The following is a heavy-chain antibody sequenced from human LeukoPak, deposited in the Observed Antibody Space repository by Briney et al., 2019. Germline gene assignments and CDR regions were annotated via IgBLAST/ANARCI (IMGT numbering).Heavy chain of an antibody. J-gene: IGHJ4*02. V-gene: IGHV3-66*01. CDR3: ARDRRDGYCLGH. CDR1: GFTVSSSY. D-gene: IGHD5-24*01. CDR2: MYSGGTT. Sequence: GGSLRLSCTGSGFTVSSSYMSWVRQTPGKGLEWVSVMYSGGTTYYADSVKGRFTISRDSSKDTVNLQMNSLRAEDTAVYYCARDRRDGYCLGHWGQGTLVTVSS.